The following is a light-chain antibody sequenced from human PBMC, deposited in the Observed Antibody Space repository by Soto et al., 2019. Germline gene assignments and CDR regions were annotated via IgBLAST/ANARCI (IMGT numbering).Light chain of an antibody. J-gene: IGKJ3*01. CDR1: QSLSSNY. CDR3: HQYDNAPFT. V-gene: IGKV3-20*01. CDR2: GAS. Sequence: EIVLTQSPGTLSLSPGERATLSCRASQSLSSNYLAWYQQRPGQSPRLLVYGASSRATGIPDRFSGSGFGTDFALTISRLEPEDSAVYYCHQYDNAPFTVGPGTRGGIK.